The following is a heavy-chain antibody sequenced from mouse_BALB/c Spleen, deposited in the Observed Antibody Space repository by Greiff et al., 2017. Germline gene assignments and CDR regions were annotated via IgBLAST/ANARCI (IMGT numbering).Heavy chain of an antibody. CDR2: ISSGGGST. CDR1: GFAFSSYD. D-gene: IGHD2-14*01. J-gene: IGHJ4*01. Sequence: EVKLVESGGGLVKPGGSLKLSCAASGFAFSSYDMSWVRQTPEKRLEWVAYISSGGGSTYYPDTVKGRFTISRDNAKNTLYLQMSSLKSEDTAMYYCARHERGYDGAMDYWGQGTSVTVSS. V-gene: IGHV5-12-1*01. CDR3: ARHERGYDGAMDY.